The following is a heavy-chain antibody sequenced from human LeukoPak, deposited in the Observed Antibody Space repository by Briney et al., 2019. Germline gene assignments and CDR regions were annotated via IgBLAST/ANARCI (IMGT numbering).Heavy chain of an antibody. D-gene: IGHD6-6*01. CDR1: GFTFSSYS. Sequence: GGSLRLSCAASGFTFSSYSMNWVRQAPGKGLEWVSSISSSSSYIYYADSVKGRFTISRDNAKNSLYLQMNSLRAEDTAVYYCARFRGSFQEAVYYYYGMDVWGQGTTVTVSS. V-gene: IGHV3-21*04. CDR3: ARFRGSFQEAVYYYYGMDV. CDR2: ISSSSSYI. J-gene: IGHJ6*02.